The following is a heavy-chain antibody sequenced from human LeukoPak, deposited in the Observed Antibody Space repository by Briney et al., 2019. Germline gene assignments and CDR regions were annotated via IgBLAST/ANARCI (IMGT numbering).Heavy chain of an antibody. CDR2: INHSGST. CDR1: GGSFSGYY. D-gene: IGHD6-19*01. V-gene: IGHV4-34*01. Sequence: PSGTLSLTCAVYGGSFSGYYWSWIRQPPGKGLEWIGEINHSGSTNYNPSLKSRVTISVDTSKNQFSLKLSSVTAADTAVYYCARVVLGYSSGWYAPFDYWGQGTLVTVSS. CDR3: ARVVLGYSSGWYAPFDY. J-gene: IGHJ4*02.